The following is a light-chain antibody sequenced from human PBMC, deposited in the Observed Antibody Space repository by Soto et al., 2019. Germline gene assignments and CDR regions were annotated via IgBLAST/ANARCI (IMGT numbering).Light chain of an antibody. J-gene: IGLJ1*01. CDR1: SSDVGGYNY. CDR2: EVS. CDR3: SSYAGSNNSSV. V-gene: IGLV2-8*01. Sequence: QSVLTQPPSASGSPGQSVTISCTGTSSDVGGYNYVSWYQQHPGKAPKLMIYEVSKRPSGVPDSFSGSKSGNTASLSVSVLQAEDEADYYGSSYAGSNNSSVFGTGTKVTVL.